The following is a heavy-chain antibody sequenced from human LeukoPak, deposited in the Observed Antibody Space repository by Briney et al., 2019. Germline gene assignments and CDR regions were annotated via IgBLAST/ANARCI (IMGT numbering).Heavy chain of an antibody. D-gene: IGHD6-13*01. CDR1: GGSFSGYY. V-gene: IGHV4-34*01. Sequence: PSETLSLTCAVSGGSFSGYYWSWIRQPPGKGLEWIADTYHNGSTNYNPYPKNRVTISVYTSKNQFSLKLSSVTAADTAVYYCARGASYSSSWLRAEYFQHWGQGTLVTVSS. CDR2: TYHNGST. J-gene: IGHJ1*01. CDR3: ARGASYSSSWLRAEYFQH.